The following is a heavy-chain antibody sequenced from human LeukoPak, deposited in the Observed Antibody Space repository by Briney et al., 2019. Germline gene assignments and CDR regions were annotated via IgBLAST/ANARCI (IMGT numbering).Heavy chain of an antibody. D-gene: IGHD3-22*01. Sequence: GGSLRLSCAASGFTISSYWMSWVRQAPGEGLEWVANIKQDGSEKYYVDYVKGRFTIYRDNAKTSLYLQMNSLRAEDTAVYYCARRLIYYYDSSGYTWNWFDPWGQGTLVSVSS. V-gene: IGHV3-7*01. CDR1: GFTISSYW. CDR3: ARRLIYYYDSSGYTWNWFDP. CDR2: IKQDGSEK. J-gene: IGHJ5*02.